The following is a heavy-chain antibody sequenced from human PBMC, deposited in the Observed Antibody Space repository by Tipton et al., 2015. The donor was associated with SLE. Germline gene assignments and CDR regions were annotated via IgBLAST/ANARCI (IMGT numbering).Heavy chain of an antibody. J-gene: IGHJ6*02. V-gene: IGHV4-39*07. CDR3: ARFPGGSYYYYTLDV. Sequence: LRLSCNVSGGSISSNNYYWGWIRQPPGKGLEWVGSFYSSGTRYYNPSLESRVTISVDTSKNQFSLRLSSVTATDTAVYYCARFPGGSYYYYTLDVCGQGTTVTVSS. D-gene: IGHD1-26*01. CDR1: GGSISSNNYY. CDR2: FYSSGTR.